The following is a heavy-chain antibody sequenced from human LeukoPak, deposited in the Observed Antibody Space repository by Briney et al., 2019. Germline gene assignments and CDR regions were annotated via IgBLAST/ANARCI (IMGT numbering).Heavy chain of an antibody. D-gene: IGHD3-16*01. CDR3: ARTSPTSHFDF. CDR2: INGDGSNS. CDR1: AFTLATYW. J-gene: IGHJ4*02. V-gene: IGHV3-74*01. Sequence: GGSLRLSCVASAFTLATYWMHWVRQAPGKGLVWVSRINGDGSNSNYADSVKGRFTISRDNARNTLYLQMNGLRAEDTALYYCARTSPTSHFDFWGQGTLVTVSS.